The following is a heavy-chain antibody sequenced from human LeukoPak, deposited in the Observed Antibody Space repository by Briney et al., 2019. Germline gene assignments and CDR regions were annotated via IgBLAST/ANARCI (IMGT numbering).Heavy chain of an antibody. Sequence: GGSLRLSCAASGFTFSNAWMSWVRQAPGKGLEWVGRIKSKTDGGTTDYAAPVKGRFTISRDDSKNTLYLQMNSLRAEDTAVYYCARDVGQQWLGSWGQGTLVTVSS. CDR2: IKSKTDGGTT. J-gene: IGHJ5*02. CDR1: GFTFSNAW. V-gene: IGHV3-15*05. CDR3: ARDVGQQWLGS. D-gene: IGHD6-19*01.